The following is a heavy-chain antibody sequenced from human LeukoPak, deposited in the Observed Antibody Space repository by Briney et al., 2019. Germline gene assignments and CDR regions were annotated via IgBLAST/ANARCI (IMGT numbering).Heavy chain of an antibody. J-gene: IGHJ5*02. CDR2: ISGSGGST. D-gene: IGHD3-16*01. CDR3: AKDRHDPWFDP. CDR1: GFTFRSYA. Sequence: GGSLRLSCAASGFTFRSYAMSWVRQAPGKGLEWVSAISGSGGSTYYADSVKGRFTISRHNSKNTLYLPMHSLRSEDTAIYYCAKDRHDPWFDPWGQGTLVTVSS. V-gene: IGHV3-23*01.